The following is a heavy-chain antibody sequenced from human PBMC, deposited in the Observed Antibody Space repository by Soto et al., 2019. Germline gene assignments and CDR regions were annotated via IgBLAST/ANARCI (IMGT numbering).Heavy chain of an antibody. Sequence: EVQLVESGGTLVQPGGSLKLSCAASGFDASVNFMTWVRQAPGKGLEWVSAINNAGTTFYADSVKGRFTISRDDSKNTPFLQMNSLRVEDTAMYYCVRGNYYYGMDVWGQGTAVTVSS. V-gene: IGHV3-66*01. CDR2: INNAGTT. CDR1: GFDASVNF. J-gene: IGHJ6*02. CDR3: VRGNYYYGMDV.